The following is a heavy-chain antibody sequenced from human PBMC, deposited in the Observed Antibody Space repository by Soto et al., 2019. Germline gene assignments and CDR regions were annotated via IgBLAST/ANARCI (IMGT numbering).Heavy chain of an antibody. J-gene: IGHJ5*02. CDR1: GYPFIKYG. Sequence: QLQLVQSAAEVKKPGASVRVSCKAYGYPFIKYGISWRRQAPEQGLEWMGWIKVDSGYTNYAQKFQGRVTMTADTSSDTAFMELMSLRLDDTAVYFCATSYDTGFDPWGQGTLVSVSS. CDR3: ATSYDTGFDP. V-gene: IGHV1-18*04. CDR2: IKVDSGYT. D-gene: IGHD3-9*01.